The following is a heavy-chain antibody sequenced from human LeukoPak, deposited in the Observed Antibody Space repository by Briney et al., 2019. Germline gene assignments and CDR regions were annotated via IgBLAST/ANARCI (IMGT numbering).Heavy chain of an antibody. CDR3: ARRGRYYYYGMDV. V-gene: IGHV4-59*08. CDR1: GGSISSYY. J-gene: IGHJ6*02. Sequence: PSETLSLTCTVSGGSISSYYWSWIRQPPGKGLEWIGYIYYSGSTNYNPSLKSRVTISVDTSKNQFSLKLSSVTAADTAVYYCARRGRYYYYGMDVWGQGTMVTVSS. CDR2: IYYSGST.